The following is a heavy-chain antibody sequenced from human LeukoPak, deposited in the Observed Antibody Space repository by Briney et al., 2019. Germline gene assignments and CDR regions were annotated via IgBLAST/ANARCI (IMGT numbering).Heavy chain of an antibody. J-gene: IGHJ3*01. V-gene: IGHV3-23*01. CDR1: EFTFANFG. CDR3: AKGRAIFDV. CDR2: ISGSGGST. Sequence: GGSPRLSCAASEFTFANFGMSWVRQAPGKGLEWVSGISGSGGSTYYADSVKGRFTISRDNSNNTLYLQMNTLRAEDTAVYFCAKGRAIFDVWGQGTMVTVSS.